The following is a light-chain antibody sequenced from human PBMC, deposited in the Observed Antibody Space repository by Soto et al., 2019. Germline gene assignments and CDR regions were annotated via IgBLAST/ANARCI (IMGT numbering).Light chain of an antibody. CDR1: QSVSSN. Sequence: EIFMTQSPVTLSVSPGGRATLSCRASQSVSSNLAWYQQKPGQAPSLLIYGAFTRATGIPARFSGTGSGTEFTLTISSLQSEDFAIYYCQQYNDWPLTFGQGTKVDIK. J-gene: IGKJ1*01. CDR3: QQYNDWPLT. V-gene: IGKV3-15*01. CDR2: GAF.